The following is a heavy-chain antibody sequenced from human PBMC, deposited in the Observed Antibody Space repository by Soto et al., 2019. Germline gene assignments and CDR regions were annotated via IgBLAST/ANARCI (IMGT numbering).Heavy chain of an antibody. J-gene: IGHJ4*02. CDR2: INAGNGNT. CDR1: GYTFTSYA. CDR3: ARALRPGMGTHWADFGF. D-gene: IGHD6-13*01. V-gene: IGHV1-3*01. Sequence: QVQLVQSGAEVKKPGASVKVSCKASGYTFTSYAMHRVRQAPGQRLEWMGWINAGNGNTKYSQRIQGTVTTTRDTSASTAYMEVCSLSFEDTAVYYCARALRPGMGTHWADFGFWGQGSLVTVSS.